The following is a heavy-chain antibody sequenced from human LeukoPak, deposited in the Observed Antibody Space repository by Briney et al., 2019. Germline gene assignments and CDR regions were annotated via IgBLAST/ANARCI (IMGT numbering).Heavy chain of an antibody. CDR2: FDPEDGET. V-gene: IGHV1-24*01. CDR1: GYTLTELS. CDR3: ATPSDYVVFGGLNN. Sequence: ASVKVSCKVSGYTLTELSMHWVRQAPGKGLEWMGGFDPEDGETIYAQKFQGRVTMTEDTSTDTACMELSSLRSEDTAVYYCATPSDYVVFGGLNNWGQGTLVTVSS. D-gene: IGHD3-16*01. J-gene: IGHJ4*02.